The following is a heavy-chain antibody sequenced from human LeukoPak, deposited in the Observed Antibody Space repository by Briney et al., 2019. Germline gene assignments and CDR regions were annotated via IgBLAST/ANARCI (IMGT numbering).Heavy chain of an antibody. V-gene: IGHV4-39*07. Sequence: KPSETLSLTCTVSGGSISSSSYYWGWIRQPPGKGLEWIGSIYYSGSTYYNPSLKSRVTISVDTSKNQFSLKLSSVTAADTAVYYCARRMGELFSFRFDPWGQGTLVTVSS. CDR2: IYYSGST. CDR1: GGSISSSSYY. D-gene: IGHD3-16*01. J-gene: IGHJ5*02. CDR3: ARRMGELFSFRFDP.